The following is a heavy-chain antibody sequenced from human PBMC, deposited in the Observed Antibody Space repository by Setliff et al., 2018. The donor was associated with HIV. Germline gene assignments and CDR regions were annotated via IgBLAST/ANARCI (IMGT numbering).Heavy chain of an antibody. CDR3: AKSSPSIGYISDH. D-gene: IGHD5-12*01. J-gene: IGHJ4*02. Sequence: SETLSLTCTVSGGSISSHYWSWIRQPPGKGLEWIGSIYYSGSTNYNPSLKSRVTISTDTSKNQFSLNVGSVTAADTAVYLCAKSSPSIGYISDHWGQGTLVTVSS. CDR2: IYYSGST. CDR1: GGSISSHY. V-gene: IGHV4-59*11.